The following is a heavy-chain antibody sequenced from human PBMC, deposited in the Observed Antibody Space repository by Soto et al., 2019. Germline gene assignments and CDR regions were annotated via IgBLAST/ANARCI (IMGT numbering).Heavy chain of an antibody. J-gene: IGHJ6*02. V-gene: IGHV3-21*01. CDR2: IGTRSDI. Sequence: GGSLRLSCVASGLTVSGKKYMAWVRQAPGKGPEWVSSIGTRSDIYYADSVKGRFTISRDNAKNSLSLQMNSMTAEDTAVYYCAREETAWPLAYGLDVWGQGTTVTVSS. D-gene: IGHD2-21*02. CDR1: GLTVSGKKY. CDR3: AREETAWPLAYGLDV.